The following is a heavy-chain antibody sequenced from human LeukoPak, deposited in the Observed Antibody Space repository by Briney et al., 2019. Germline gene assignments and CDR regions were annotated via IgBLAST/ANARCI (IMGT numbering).Heavy chain of an antibody. J-gene: IGHJ4*02. V-gene: IGHV3-74*03. CDR3: AANGGYIDY. CDR1: GFTFSSYW. Sequence: GGSLRLSCAASGFTFSSYWMHWVRQVPGKGLVWVSRIGYDGTTTTYADSVKGRFTISRDNSKNTLYLQMNSLRTEDTAVYYCAANGGYIDYWGQGTLVTVPS. D-gene: IGHD2-8*01. CDR2: IGYDGTTT.